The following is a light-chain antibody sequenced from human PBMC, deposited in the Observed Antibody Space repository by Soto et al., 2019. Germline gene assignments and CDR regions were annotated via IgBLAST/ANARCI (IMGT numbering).Light chain of an antibody. J-gene: IGKJ2*01. Sequence: EIVLTQSPGTLSLSPGERATLSCRASQSVSSTFFAWYQQKPGQAPRLLLYATSTRAAGFPDRFSGSGSGTDFTLTISSLEPEDFATYYCQQYNSYSPTFGQGTKLEIK. CDR3: QQYNSYSPT. CDR2: ATS. CDR1: QSVSSTF. V-gene: IGKV3-20*01.